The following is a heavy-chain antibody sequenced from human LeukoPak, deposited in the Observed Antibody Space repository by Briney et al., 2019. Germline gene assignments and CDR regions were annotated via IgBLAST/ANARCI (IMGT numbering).Heavy chain of an antibody. CDR3: ARARYGSGGYFFDF. Sequence: GGSLRLSCAASGFKFNSYWMSWVRQAPGKGLECVANIKQDGSEIYFVDSVKGRFTISRDNAKSSLCLQMNSLRGEDTAVYYCARARYGSGGYFFDFWGQGTLVTVSS. D-gene: IGHD3-10*01. CDR1: GFKFNSYW. CDR2: IKQDGSEI. V-gene: IGHV3-7*04. J-gene: IGHJ4*02.